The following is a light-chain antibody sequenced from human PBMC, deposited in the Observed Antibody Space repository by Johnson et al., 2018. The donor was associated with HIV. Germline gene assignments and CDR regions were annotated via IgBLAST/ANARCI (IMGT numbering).Light chain of an antibody. CDR1: SSNIGNNY. Sequence: QSVLTQPPSVSAAPGQKVTISCSGSSSNIGNNYVSWYQQLPGTAPKLLIYDNNKRPSGIPDRFSGSTSGTSATLGITGLQTGDEADYYCGTWDSSLNVFGTGTKVTVL. CDR2: DNN. V-gene: IGLV1-51*01. CDR3: GTWDSSLNV. J-gene: IGLJ1*01.